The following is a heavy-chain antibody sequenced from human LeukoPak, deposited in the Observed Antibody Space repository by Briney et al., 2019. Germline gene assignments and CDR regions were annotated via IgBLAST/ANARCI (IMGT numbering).Heavy chain of an antibody. CDR2: IYYSGST. CDR3: ARHLQAYYYDSSGYYSDAFDI. V-gene: IGHV4-59*08. J-gene: IGHJ3*02. Sequence: SETLSLTCTVSGGSISSYYWSWIRQPPGKGLEWIGYIYYSGSTNYNPSLKSRVTISVDTSKNQFSLKLSSVTAADTAVYYCARHLQAYYYDSSGYYSDAFDIWGQGTTVTVSS. CDR1: GGSISSYY. D-gene: IGHD3-22*01.